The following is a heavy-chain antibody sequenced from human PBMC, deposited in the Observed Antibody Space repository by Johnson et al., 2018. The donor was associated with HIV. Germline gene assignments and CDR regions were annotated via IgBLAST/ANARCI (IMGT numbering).Heavy chain of an antibody. CDR3: AKETPSSGGTFDI. Sequence: VQLVESGGGVVRPGGSLRISCAVSGFTFDDYGMSWVRQAPGKGLEWVSGINWNGGSTAYADSVRGRFTISIDNAKNSLYLQMNSLRAEDTAVYYCAKETPSSGGTFDIWGQGTMVTVSS. CDR1: GFTFDDYG. D-gene: IGHD6-25*01. V-gene: IGHV3-20*04. CDR2: INWNGGST. J-gene: IGHJ3*02.